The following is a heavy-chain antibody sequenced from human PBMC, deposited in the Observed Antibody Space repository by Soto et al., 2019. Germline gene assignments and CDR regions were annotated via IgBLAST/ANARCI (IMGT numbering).Heavy chain of an antibody. CDR2: INPNSGGT. Sequence: ASVKVSCKASGYTFTSYYMHWVRQAPGQGLEWMGWINPNSGGTNYAQKFQGWVTVTRDTSISTAYMELSRLRSDDTAVYYCARGYYDILTGYYKEADAFDIWGQGTMVTVSS. CDR3: ARGYYDILTGYYKEADAFDI. CDR1: GYTFTSYY. V-gene: IGHV1-2*04. D-gene: IGHD3-9*01. J-gene: IGHJ3*02.